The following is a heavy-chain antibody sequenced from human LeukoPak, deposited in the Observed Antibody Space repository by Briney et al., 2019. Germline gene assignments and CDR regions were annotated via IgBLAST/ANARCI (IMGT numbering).Heavy chain of an antibody. CDR2: ISSSSSYI. V-gene: IGHV3-21*01. J-gene: IGHJ4*02. Sequence: PGGSLRLSCAASGFTFSSYSMNWVRQAPGKGLEWVSSISSSSSYIYYADSVKGRFTISRDNAKNSLYLQMNSLRAEGTAVYYCASLSTSCYTCPLDYWGQGTLVTVSS. D-gene: IGHD2-2*02. CDR3: ASLSTSCYTCPLDY. CDR1: GFTFSSYS.